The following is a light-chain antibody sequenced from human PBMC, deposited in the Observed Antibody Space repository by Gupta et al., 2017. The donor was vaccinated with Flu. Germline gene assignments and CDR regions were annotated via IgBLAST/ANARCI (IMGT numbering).Light chain of an antibody. CDR2: EVY. Sequence: QSALTQPASVSGSPGQSITISCTGTSSNFGTSNLVSWYQQHPGKAPKFIIYEVYKRPSGISYRFPGSKSGNTASLTISGLQTEDEADYYCCSYAGSSTFHVIFGGGTKVTVL. V-gene: IGLV2-23*02. CDR3: CSYAGSSTFHVI. CDR1: SSNFGTSNL. J-gene: IGLJ2*01.